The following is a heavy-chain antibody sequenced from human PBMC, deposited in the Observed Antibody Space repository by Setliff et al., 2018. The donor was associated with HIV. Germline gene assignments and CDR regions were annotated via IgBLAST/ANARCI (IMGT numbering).Heavy chain of an antibody. D-gene: IGHD6-19*01. V-gene: IGHV3-48*04. CDR2: ISSSGSTI. CDR1: GFTFSSYW. J-gene: IGHJ4*02. Sequence: GSLRLSCAASGFTFSSYWMSWVRQAPGKGLEWLSYISSSGSTICYADSVKGRFTISRDNAENSLYLQTSSLRVEDTAVYYCARMMAGFWGQGTLVTVSS. CDR3: ARMMAGF.